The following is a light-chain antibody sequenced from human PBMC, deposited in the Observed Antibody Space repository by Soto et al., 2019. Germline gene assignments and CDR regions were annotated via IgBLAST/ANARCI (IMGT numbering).Light chain of an antibody. V-gene: IGKV3-20*01. CDR3: QQYCSYPPGVT. Sequence: EIVLTQSPGTLFLSQGERATLSCRASQSVSSSYLAWYQQKPGQAPRLLIYGASSRATGIPDRFSGSGSGTDFTLTISRLEPEDFAVYYCQQYCSYPPGVTFGGGTKVDIK. CDR1: QSVSSSY. J-gene: IGKJ4*01. CDR2: GAS.